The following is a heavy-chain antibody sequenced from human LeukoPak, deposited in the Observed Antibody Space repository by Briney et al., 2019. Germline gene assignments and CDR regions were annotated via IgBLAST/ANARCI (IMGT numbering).Heavy chain of an antibody. CDR1: GGSITSTNW. CDR2: VSLSGLT. J-gene: IGHJ4*02. D-gene: IGHD2-8*01. V-gene: IGHV4-4*02. Sequence: SETLSLTCGVTGGSITSTNWWSWVRQPPGQGLEWIGEVSLSGLTNYNPSLSSRIIMALDTSKNHLSLHLTSVTAADTAVYYCSRENGAFSPFGYWGQGYLVTVLS. CDR3: SRENGAFSPFGY.